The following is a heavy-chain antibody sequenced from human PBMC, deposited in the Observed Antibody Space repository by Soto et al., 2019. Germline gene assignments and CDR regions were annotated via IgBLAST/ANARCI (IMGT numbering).Heavy chain of an antibody. D-gene: IGHD1-1*01. CDR3: ARLLGTVTTYDL. Sequence: GGSLRLSCAASGFTFSSRWMSWVRQAPGKGLEWVASIKEDASVKHYVDSVKGRFTISRDNDMASLFLQMDSLRAEDTAVYYCARLLGTVTTYDLWGQGTMVTVSS. CDR1: GFTFSSRW. V-gene: IGHV3-7*01. CDR2: IKEDASVK. J-gene: IGHJ5*02.